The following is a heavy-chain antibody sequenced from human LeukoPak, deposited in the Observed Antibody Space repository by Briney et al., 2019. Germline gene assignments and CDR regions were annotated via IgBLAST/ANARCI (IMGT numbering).Heavy chain of an antibody. J-gene: IGHJ4*02. D-gene: IGHD2-2*01. Sequence: SETLSLTCTVSVYSISSGYYWGWIRQTPGKGLEWIGSIYHSGFTLYNPSLKSRVTISVDTSKNQFSLKLSSVTAADTAVYYCASRPFPFPCTSCSSSSAFYFDYWGQGTLVTVSS. CDR1: VYSISSGYY. V-gene: IGHV4-38-2*02. CDR3: ASRPFPFPCTSCSSSSAFYFDY. CDR2: IYHSGFT.